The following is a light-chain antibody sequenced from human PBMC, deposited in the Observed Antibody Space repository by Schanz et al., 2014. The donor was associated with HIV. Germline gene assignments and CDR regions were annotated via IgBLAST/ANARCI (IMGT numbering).Light chain of an antibody. CDR2: DVT. CDR1: SSDVGGYNY. Sequence: QSALTQPASVSGSPGQSITISCTGTSSDVGGYNYVSWYQQHPGRAPRLLVYDVTYRPSGVSNRFSGSKSGNTASLTISGLQSEDEADYYCSSKRSGDTTPFVFGSGTKLTVL. J-gene: IGLJ1*01. V-gene: IGLV2-14*03. CDR3: SSKRSGDTTPFV.